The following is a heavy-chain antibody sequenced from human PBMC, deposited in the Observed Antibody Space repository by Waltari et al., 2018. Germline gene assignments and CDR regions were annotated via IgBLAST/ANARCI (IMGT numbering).Heavy chain of an antibody. D-gene: IGHD3-16*02. Sequence: QVQLVESGGGVVQPGGSLSLSCAASGFTFGSYGMHWVRQAPGKGLEWVTFIRYDGSNKYYADSVKGRFTISRDNSKNTLYLEMNSLRAEDTALYYCAKDFVLDYWGQGTLVTVSS. CDR1: GFTFGSYG. V-gene: IGHV3-30*02. J-gene: IGHJ4*02. CDR2: IRYDGSNK. CDR3: AKDFVLDY.